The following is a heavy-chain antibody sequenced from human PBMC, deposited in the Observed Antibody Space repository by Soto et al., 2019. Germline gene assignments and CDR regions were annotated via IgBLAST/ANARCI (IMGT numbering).Heavy chain of an antibody. Sequence: QVQLVESGGGVVQPGRSLRLSCAASGFTFSGYTMHWVRQAPGKGLEWVALISYDGSIEYYADSVKGRFTISRDNSKNTLWLQMNSLRAEDTSLYYCARDGEAGATDAFDIWGQGTMVTVSS. CDR3: ARDGEAGATDAFDI. V-gene: IGHV3-30-3*01. CDR2: ISYDGSIE. J-gene: IGHJ3*02. CDR1: GFTFSGYT. D-gene: IGHD1-26*01.